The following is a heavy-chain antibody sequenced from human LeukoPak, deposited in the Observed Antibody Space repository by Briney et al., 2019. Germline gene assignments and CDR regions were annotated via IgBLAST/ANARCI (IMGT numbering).Heavy chain of an antibody. CDR3: ARGHYYDSSGYPPFHY. V-gene: IGHV1-18*01. Sequence: EASVKVSCKASGGTFSSYAISWVRQAPGQGLEWMGWISAYNGNTKYAQKLQGRVTMTTDKSTSTAYMELRSLRSDDTAVYYCARGHYYDSSGYPPFHYWGQGTLVTVSS. CDR2: ISAYNGNT. CDR1: GGTFSSYA. J-gene: IGHJ4*02. D-gene: IGHD3-22*01.